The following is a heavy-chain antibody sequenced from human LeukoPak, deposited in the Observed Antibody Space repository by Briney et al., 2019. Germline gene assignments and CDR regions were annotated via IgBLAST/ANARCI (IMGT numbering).Heavy chain of an antibody. Sequence: GGSLRHSCAASGFTFSSYSMNWVRQAPGKGLEWVASISSSSSYIYYADSVKGRFTISRDNAKNSLYLQMNTLRADDTAVYYCARDLVIAVAGKYNRFDPWGQGTLVTVSS. CDR2: ISSSSSYI. J-gene: IGHJ5*02. D-gene: IGHD6-19*01. CDR3: ARDLVIAVAGKYNRFDP. CDR1: GFTFSSYS. V-gene: IGHV3-21*01.